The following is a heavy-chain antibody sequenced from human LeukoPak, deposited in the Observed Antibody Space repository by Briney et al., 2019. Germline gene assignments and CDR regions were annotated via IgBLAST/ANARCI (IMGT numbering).Heavy chain of an antibody. V-gene: IGHV1-2*02. CDR3: ARGFCSGGSCYSEPDY. Sequence: ASVKVSCKASGYTFTGYYIHWVRQAPGQGLEWMGWIIPNSGGTYNAQKFQGRVTMTRDTSINTAYMELSRLRSDDTAVYYCARGFCSGGSCYSEPDYWGQGTLVTVSS. CDR2: IIPNSGGT. CDR1: GYTFTGYY. J-gene: IGHJ4*02. D-gene: IGHD2-15*01.